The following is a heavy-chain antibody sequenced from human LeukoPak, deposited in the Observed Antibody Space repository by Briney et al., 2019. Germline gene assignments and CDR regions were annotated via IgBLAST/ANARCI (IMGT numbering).Heavy chain of an antibody. Sequence: PGGSLRLSCAASGFTFSSYGMHWVRQAPGKGLEWVEFIRYDGSNKYYADSVKGRFTISRDNSKNTLYLQMNSLRAEDTAVYYCAKDGTGWPHKFIDYWGQGTLVTVSS. D-gene: IGHD6-19*01. J-gene: IGHJ4*02. CDR2: IRYDGSNK. V-gene: IGHV3-30*02. CDR1: GFTFSSYG. CDR3: AKDGTGWPHKFIDY.